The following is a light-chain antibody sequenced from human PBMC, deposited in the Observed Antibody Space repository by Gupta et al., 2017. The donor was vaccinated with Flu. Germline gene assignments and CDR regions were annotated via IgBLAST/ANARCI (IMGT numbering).Light chain of an antibody. CDR3: QKDNNAPNT. CDR1: QGISNY. Sequence: PSSLSASVGDRVTITFRATQGISNYLACYQQKPGKCPKLLIYAASTLQSGLPSRFIGSGSATDFTLTISILPPEDVATYYCQKDNNAPNTFGQGTKMEIK. V-gene: IGKV1-27*01. J-gene: IGKJ2*01. CDR2: AAS.